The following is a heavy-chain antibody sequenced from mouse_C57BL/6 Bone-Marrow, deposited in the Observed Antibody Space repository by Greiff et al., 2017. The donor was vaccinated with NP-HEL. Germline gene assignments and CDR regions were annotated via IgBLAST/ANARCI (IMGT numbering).Heavy chain of an antibody. V-gene: IGHV1-54*01. J-gene: IGHJ4*01. CDR1: GYAFTNYL. Sequence: QVQLKESGAELVRPGTSVKVSCKASGYAFTNYLIEWVKQRPGQGLEWIGVINPGSGGTNYNEKFKGKATLTADKSSSTAYMQLSSLTSEDSAVYFCARGDDYGYAMDYWGQGTSVTVSS. CDR2: INPGSGGT. CDR3: ARGDDYGYAMDY. D-gene: IGHD2-4*01.